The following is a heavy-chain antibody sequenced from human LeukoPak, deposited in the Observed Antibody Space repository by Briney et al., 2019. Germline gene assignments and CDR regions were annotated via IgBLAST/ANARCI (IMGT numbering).Heavy chain of an antibody. Sequence: SETLSLTCSVSGGSISSSLHSWGWVRQPPEKGLGWIESIYYSGSTYYNASFNSRVTMSVDRSKDQFSLNLTSVTATDTAVYYCARHFYGDYVFDYWGKGTLVTVSS. J-gene: IGHJ4*02. CDR2: IYYSGST. CDR1: GGSISSSLHS. D-gene: IGHD4-17*01. CDR3: ARHFYGDYVFDY. V-gene: IGHV4-39*01.